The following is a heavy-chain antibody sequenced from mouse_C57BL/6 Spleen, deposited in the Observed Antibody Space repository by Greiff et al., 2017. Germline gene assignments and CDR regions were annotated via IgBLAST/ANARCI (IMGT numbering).Heavy chain of an antibody. Sequence: VQLQQPGAELVKPGASVKLSCKASGYTFTSYWMHWVKQRPGRGLEWIGRIDPNSGGTKYNEKFKSKATLTVDKPSSTAYMQRSSLTSEDSAVYNCARGNYYSSRWDYAMDYWGQGTSVTVAS. V-gene: IGHV1-72*01. D-gene: IGHD1-1*01. J-gene: IGHJ4*01. CDR2: IDPNSGGT. CDR3: ARGNYYSSRWDYAMDY. CDR1: GYTFTSYW.